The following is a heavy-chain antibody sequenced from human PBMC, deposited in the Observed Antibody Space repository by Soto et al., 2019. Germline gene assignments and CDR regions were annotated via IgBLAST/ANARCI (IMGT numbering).Heavy chain of an antibody. CDR1: GGSISSSSYY. CDR2: IYYRGNT. J-gene: IGHJ4*02. CDR3: AREGGGYCSGGSYQVDY. D-gene: IGHD2-15*01. V-gene: IGHV4-39*02. Sequence: SETLSLTCTVSGGSISSSSYYWGWIRQPPGKGLEWIGSIYYRGNTYYNPSLKSRVTISVDTSKNQFSLKLSSVTAADTAVYYCAREGGGYCSGGSYQVDYWGQGTLVTVSS.